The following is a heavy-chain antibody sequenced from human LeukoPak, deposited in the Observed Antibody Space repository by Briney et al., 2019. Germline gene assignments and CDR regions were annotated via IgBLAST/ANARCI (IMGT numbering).Heavy chain of an antibody. V-gene: IGHV3-48*03. CDR2: ISSSGSTI. D-gene: IGHD6-6*01. Sequence: PGGSLRLSCVASGFTFSSYEMNWVRQAPGKGLEWVSHISSSGSTIYYADSLKGRFTISRDNAKNSLHLQMNSLRAEDTAVYYCARGSEQLYNWFDPWGQGTLVTVSA. CDR1: GFTFSSYE. J-gene: IGHJ5*02. CDR3: ARGSEQLYNWFDP.